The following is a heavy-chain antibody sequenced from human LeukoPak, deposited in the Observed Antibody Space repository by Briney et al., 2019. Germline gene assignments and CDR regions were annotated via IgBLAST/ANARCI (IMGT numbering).Heavy chain of an antibody. D-gene: IGHD6-19*01. V-gene: IGHV4-59*01. CDR3: ARTQEAGYRSGRYDSYYYYYMDV. CDR1: GGSISGYY. CDR2: NHYSGST. Sequence: PSETLSLTCSVSGGSISGYYWSWIRQPPGKGLEWIGYNHYSGSTNYNSSVKSRVTISVDTSKNQFSLKLSSVTAADTAVYFCARTQEAGYRSGRYDSYYYYYMDVWGKGTTVTISS. J-gene: IGHJ6*03.